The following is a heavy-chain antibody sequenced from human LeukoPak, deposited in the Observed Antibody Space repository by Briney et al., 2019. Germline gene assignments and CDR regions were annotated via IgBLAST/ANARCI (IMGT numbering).Heavy chain of an antibody. J-gene: IGHJ3*02. CDR2: IYYSGST. Sequence: ASETLSLTCTVSGGSISGYYWSWIRQHPGKGLEWIGYIYYSGSTYYNPSLKSRVTISVDTSKNQFSLKLSSVTAADTAVYYCARDRDYGDPRDAFDIWGQGTMVTVSS. D-gene: IGHD4-17*01. CDR1: GGSISGYY. V-gene: IGHV4-31*03. CDR3: ARDRDYGDPRDAFDI.